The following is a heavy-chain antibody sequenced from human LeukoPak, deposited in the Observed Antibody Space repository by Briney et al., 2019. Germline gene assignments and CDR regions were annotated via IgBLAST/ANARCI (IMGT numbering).Heavy chain of an antibody. CDR1: GGSISSGSYY. D-gene: IGHD3-10*01. CDR3: ARSLWLTDNNWFDL. CDR2: IYTSGST. J-gene: IGHJ5*02. Sequence: SQTLSLTCTVSGGSISSGSYYWSWIRQPAGKGLEWIGRIYTSGSTNSNPSLKSRVTISVDTSKNQFSLKLSSVTAADTAVYYRARSLWLTDNNWFDLSGDGTLVTVSS. V-gene: IGHV4-61*02.